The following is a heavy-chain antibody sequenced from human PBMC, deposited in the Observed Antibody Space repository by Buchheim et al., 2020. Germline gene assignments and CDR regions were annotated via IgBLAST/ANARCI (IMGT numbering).Heavy chain of an antibody. D-gene: IGHD3-22*01. V-gene: IGHV4-61*01. CDR3: ARADDSSGYYHFDY. CDR1: GGSVSSGSYY. Sequence: QVQLQESGPGLVKPSETLSLTCTVSGGSVSSGSYYWSWIRQPPGKGLEWIGYIYYSGSTNYNPSLKSRSTISVNTSKNQSSLKLRSVTAADTAVYYCARADDSSGYYHFDYWGQGTL. CDR2: IYYSGST. J-gene: IGHJ4*02.